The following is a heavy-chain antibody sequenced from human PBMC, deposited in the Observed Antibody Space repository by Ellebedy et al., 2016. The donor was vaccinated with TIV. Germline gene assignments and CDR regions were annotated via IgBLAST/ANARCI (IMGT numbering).Heavy chain of an antibody. D-gene: IGHD3-3*01. CDR1: GYTFTGSF. CDR3: ARAMTIFGVIIHFFDY. J-gene: IGHJ4*02. V-gene: IGHV1-2*02. Sequence: ASVKVSXXASGYTFTGSFLHWVRQAAGQGLEWMGWINPNSGDTKFAQKFQGRVTMTRDTSINTAYMELSRLKSDDTALYYCARAMTIFGVIIHFFDYWGQGTPVTVSS. CDR2: INPNSGDT.